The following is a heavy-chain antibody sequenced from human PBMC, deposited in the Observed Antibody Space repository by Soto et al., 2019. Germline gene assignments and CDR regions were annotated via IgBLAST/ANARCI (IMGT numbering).Heavy chain of an antibody. V-gene: IGHV4-59*01. CDR1: GGSISSYY. Sequence: QVQLQESGPGLVKPSETLSLTCTVSGGSISSYYWSWIRQPPGKGLEWIGYIYYSGSTNYNPSLKSRVTISVDTSKNQFSLKRSSVTAADTAVYYCARVSEGWFDPWGQGTLVTVSS. CDR3: ARVSEGWFDP. D-gene: IGHD6-25*01. CDR2: IYYSGST. J-gene: IGHJ5*02.